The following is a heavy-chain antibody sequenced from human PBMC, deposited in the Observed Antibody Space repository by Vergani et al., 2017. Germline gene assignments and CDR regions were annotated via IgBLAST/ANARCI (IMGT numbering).Heavy chain of an antibody. CDR2: ISYDGSNK. J-gene: IGHJ6*02. CDR3: AKERYYDFWGGDVAGYYDYGMDV. Sequence: QVQLVESGGGVVQPGRSLRLSCAASGFTFSSYGMHWVRQAPGQGLEWVAVISYDGSNKYYADSVKGRFTIYRDNSKNTLYLQMNSLRAEDTAVYYCAKERYYDFWGGDVAGYYDYGMDVWGQGTMVTVSS. CDR1: GFTFSSYG. V-gene: IGHV3-30*18. D-gene: IGHD3-3*01.